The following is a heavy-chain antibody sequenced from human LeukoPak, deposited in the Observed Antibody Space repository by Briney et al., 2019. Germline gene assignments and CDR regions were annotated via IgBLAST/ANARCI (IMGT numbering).Heavy chain of an antibody. J-gene: IGHJ6*02. D-gene: IGHD2-2*02. V-gene: IGHV1-18*01. CDR2: ISAYNGNT. CDR1: GYTFTSYG. Sequence: ASVKVSCKASGYTFTSYGISWVRQAPGQGLEWMGWISAYNGNTDYAQKLQGRVTMTTDTSTSTAYMELRSLRSDDTAVYYCARDGEGAAINYYYYGMDVWGQGTTVTVSS. CDR3: ARDGEGAAINYYYYGMDV.